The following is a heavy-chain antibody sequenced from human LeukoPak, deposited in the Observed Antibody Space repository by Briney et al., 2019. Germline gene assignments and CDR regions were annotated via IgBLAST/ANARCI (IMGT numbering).Heavy chain of an antibody. J-gene: IGHJ4*02. CDR1: GYTFTSCN. D-gene: IGHD2-15*01. CDR2: INLSDVST. V-gene: IGHV1-46*01. Sequence: ASVKLSCKSSGYTFTSCNMHWVRDAPGQGLELKGIINLSDVSTSNAQKFHGIVTMTRDTFTSTIYMELRRHRTEEKDAYNCEREIAGYYSGGSCYLFYYWGQGTLVTVSS. CDR3: EREIAGYYSGGSCYLFYY.